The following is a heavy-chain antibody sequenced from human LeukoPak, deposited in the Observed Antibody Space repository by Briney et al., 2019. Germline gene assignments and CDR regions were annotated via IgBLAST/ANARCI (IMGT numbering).Heavy chain of an antibody. Sequence: ASVKVSCKASGGTFSSYAISWVRQAPGQGLEWMGGIIPIFGTANYAQKFQGRVTITADKSTSTAYMELSSLRSEDTAVYYCAREEDSSSWYPLGFWGQGTLVTVSS. CDR3: AREEDSSSWYPLGF. CDR1: GGTFSSYA. J-gene: IGHJ4*02. V-gene: IGHV1-69*06. D-gene: IGHD6-13*01. CDR2: IIPIFGTA.